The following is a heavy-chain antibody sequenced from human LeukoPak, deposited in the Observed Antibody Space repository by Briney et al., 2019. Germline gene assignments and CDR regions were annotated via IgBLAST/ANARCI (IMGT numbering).Heavy chain of an antibody. CDR3: ASSPLYDFWSGYSLDY. CDR2: ISSSGSTI. D-gene: IGHD3-3*01. Sequence: GGSLRLSCAASGFTFSSYEMNWVRQAPGKGLEWVSYISSSGSTIYYADSVKGRFTISRDNAKNSLYLQTNSLRAEDTAVYYCASSPLYDFWSGYSLDYWGQGTLVTVSS. J-gene: IGHJ4*02. CDR1: GFTFSSYE. V-gene: IGHV3-48*03.